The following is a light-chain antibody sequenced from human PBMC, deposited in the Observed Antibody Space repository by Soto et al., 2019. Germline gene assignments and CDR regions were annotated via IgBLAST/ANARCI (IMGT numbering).Light chain of an antibody. J-gene: IGLJ1*01. Sequence: QSALTQPASVSGSPGQSITISCTGTSSDVGAYNFVSWSQQHPGKAPKLMIYEVSHRVSGVSDRFSASKSGNTASLTISGLQPWDEADYYCSSYTSRSTYVFGTGTKLTVL. CDR2: EVS. CDR3: SSYTSRSTYV. CDR1: SSDVGAYNF. V-gene: IGLV2-14*01.